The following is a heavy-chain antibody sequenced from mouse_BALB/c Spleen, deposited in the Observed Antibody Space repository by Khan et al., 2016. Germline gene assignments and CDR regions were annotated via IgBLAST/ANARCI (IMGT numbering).Heavy chain of an antibody. CDR2: ISYSGST. Sequence: EVQLQESGPGLVKPSQSLSLTCTVTGYSITSDYAWNWIRQFPGNKLEWMGYISYSGSTRYNPSLKSRISITRDTSKNQFFLQLNYVTTEDTATYYWARAPPRWYFDVWGAGTTVTVSS. V-gene: IGHV3-2*02. J-gene: IGHJ1*01. CDR3: ARAPPRWYFDV. CDR1: GYSITSDYA.